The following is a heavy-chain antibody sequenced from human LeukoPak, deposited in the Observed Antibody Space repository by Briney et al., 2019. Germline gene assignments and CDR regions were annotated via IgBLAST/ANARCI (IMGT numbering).Heavy chain of an antibody. D-gene: IGHD6-19*01. CDR3: PRGASVALEL. J-gene: IGHJ4*02. V-gene: IGHV3-30*02. CDR2: IQFDGTTE. Sequence: GGSLRLSCGASGFTLIDYNMHWVRQAPGKGLEYVAFIQFDGTTEYYTDSVKGRFTMSRDKSKNTLYLQMNSLRGGDTAVYYCPRGASVALELWGQGTPVTVCS. CDR1: GFTLIDYN.